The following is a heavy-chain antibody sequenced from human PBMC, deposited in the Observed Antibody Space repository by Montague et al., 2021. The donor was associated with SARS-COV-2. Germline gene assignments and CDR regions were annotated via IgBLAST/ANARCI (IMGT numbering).Heavy chain of an antibody. J-gene: IGHJ6*02. CDR1: GGSVGGYF. V-gene: IGHV4-59*02. CDR3: ARKYRLRYLEWSGTRYEYYGMDI. CDR2: NSDRGRS. Sequence: SETLSLTCTVSGGSVGGYFWSWIRQPPGKGLEWIGFNSDRGRSNYNPSLRSRVAISIDTANNRLSLNLGSVTAADTAVYYCARKYRLRYLEWSGTRYEYYGMDIWGQGTTVTVSS. D-gene: IGHD3-3*01.